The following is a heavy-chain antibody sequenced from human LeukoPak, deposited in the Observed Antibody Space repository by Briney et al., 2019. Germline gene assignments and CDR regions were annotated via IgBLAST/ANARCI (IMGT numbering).Heavy chain of an antibody. D-gene: IGHD6-13*01. CDR3: ARPGGIAAAGTQYYFDY. V-gene: IGHV3-20*04. Sequence: GGSLRLSCAASGFTFDDYGMSWVRQAPGKGLEWVSGINWNGGSTGYADSVKGRFTISRDNAKNSLYLQMNSLRAEDTALYYCARPGGIAAAGTQYYFDYWGQGTLVTVSS. J-gene: IGHJ4*02. CDR2: INWNGGST. CDR1: GFTFDDYG.